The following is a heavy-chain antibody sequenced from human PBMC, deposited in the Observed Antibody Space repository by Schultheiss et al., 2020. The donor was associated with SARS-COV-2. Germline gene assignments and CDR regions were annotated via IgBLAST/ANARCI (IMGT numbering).Heavy chain of an antibody. V-gene: IGHV2-26*01. CDR3: ARIPSGSYWSLIHDAFDI. J-gene: IGHJ3*02. CDR1: GFSLSNAAMG. Sequence: SGPTLVKPTETLTLTCTVSGFSLSNAAMGVSWIRQPPGKALEWLALIFSNDEKSYTTSLKNRLIISKDTSKSQVFLTMTNMDPVDTATYYCARIPSGSYWSLIHDAFDIWGQGTMVTVSS. D-gene: IGHD1-26*01. CDR2: IFSNDEK.